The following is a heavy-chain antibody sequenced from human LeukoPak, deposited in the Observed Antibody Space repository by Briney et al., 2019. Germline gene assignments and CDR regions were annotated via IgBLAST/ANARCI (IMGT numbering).Heavy chain of an antibody. J-gene: IGHJ6*02. CDR2: IYHSGST. CDR3: ARETLSSTAPHLYGMDV. Sequence: SETLSLTCTVSGGSISSGGYYWSWIRQPPGKGLEWIGYIYHSGSTYYNPSLKSRVTISVDRSKNQFSLKLSSVTAADTAVYYCARETLSSTAPHLYGMDVWGQGTTVTVSS. V-gene: IGHV4-30-2*01. CDR1: GGSISSGGYY. D-gene: IGHD2-2*01.